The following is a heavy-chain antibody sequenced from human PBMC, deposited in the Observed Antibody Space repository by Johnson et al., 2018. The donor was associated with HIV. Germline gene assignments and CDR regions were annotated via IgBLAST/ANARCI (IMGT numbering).Heavy chain of an antibody. CDR1: GFTVSSNY. CDR2: ISWDGGST. Sequence: VQLVESGGGLVKPGGSLRLSCAASGFTVSSNYMSWVRQAPGKGLEWVSLISWDGGSTYYADSVKGRFTISRDNSKNSLYLQMNSLRTEDTALYYCAKGRDGDSDAFDIWGQGTMVTVSS. D-gene: IGHD4-17*01. J-gene: IGHJ3*02. V-gene: IGHV3-43*01. CDR3: AKGRDGDSDAFDI.